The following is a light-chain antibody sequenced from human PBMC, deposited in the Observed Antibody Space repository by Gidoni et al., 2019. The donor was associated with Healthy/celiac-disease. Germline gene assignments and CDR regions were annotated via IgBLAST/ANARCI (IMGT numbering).Light chain of an antibody. Sequence: EIVLTQSPGTLSLSPGERATLSCRASQSVSSSYLAWYQQKPGPAPRLLIYGASSRATGIPDRFSGSGSGTDFTLTISRLEPEDFAVYYCQQYGSSPLTFGPGTKVDIK. CDR2: GAS. V-gene: IGKV3-20*01. J-gene: IGKJ3*01. CDR1: QSVSSSY. CDR3: QQYGSSPLT.